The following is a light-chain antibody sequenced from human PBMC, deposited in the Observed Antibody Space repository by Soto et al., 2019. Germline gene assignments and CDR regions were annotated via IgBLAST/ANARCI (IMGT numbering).Light chain of an antibody. Sequence: EIVLTQSPGILSLSPGERATLSCRASQSVSNDFLAWYQQKPGQAPRLLIYGASNRATGIPDRFSGSGSATDFTLTISRLEPEDFAVYYCQQRSYPITFGQGTRLEIK. J-gene: IGKJ5*01. CDR1: QSVSNDF. CDR3: QQRSYPIT. CDR2: GAS. V-gene: IGKV3-20*01.